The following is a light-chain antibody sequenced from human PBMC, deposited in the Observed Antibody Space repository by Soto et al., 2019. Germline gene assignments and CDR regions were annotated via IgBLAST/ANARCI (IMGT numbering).Light chain of an antibody. Sequence: EIVLTQSPGTLSLSPGERATLSCRASQSVSSNFFAWYQQKPGQAPRLIFYAASSRATVIPDRFSGGWSGTDFTLTISRLEPEDFAVYHCQHYGSSPLTFGGGTKVEIK. V-gene: IGKV3-20*01. CDR3: QHYGSSPLT. CDR2: AAS. CDR1: QSVSSNF. J-gene: IGKJ4*01.